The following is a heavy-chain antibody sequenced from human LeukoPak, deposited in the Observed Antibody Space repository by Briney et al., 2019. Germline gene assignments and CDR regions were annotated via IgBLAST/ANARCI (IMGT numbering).Heavy chain of an antibody. J-gene: IGHJ4*02. D-gene: IGHD3-10*01. CDR3: ARSYYASGSYYWVHYLDY. CDR1: GFTFSNSW. Sequence: GGSLRLSCAASGFTFSNSWMHWVRQAPGKGLVWVSRINSDESSTNYADSVKGRFTISRDNARNTLYLQMNSLRAEDTAVYYCARSYYASGSYYWVHYLDYWGQGTLVTVSS. CDR2: INSDESST. V-gene: IGHV3-74*01.